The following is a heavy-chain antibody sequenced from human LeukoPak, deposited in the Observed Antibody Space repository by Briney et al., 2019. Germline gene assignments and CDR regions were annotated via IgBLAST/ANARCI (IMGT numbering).Heavy chain of an antibody. CDR1: GFLFRDYY. V-gene: IGHV3-11*04. D-gene: IGHD3-22*01. CDR2: VSSSGGTI. Sequence: GGSLRLSCAASGFLFRDYYMSWFRQAPGKGLEWVLYVSSSGGTIDYADSVKGRFTISRDNVKNSLYLQMNSLRAEDTAVYYCTRGRRSYDSGDLHHDAFDIWGQGTMVTVSS. CDR3: TRGRRSYDSGDLHHDAFDI. J-gene: IGHJ3*02.